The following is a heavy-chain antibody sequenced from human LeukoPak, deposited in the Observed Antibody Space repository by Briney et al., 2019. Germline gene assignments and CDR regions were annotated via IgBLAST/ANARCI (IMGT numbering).Heavy chain of an antibody. CDR1: GFTFGNYG. D-gene: IGHD3-16*01. Sequence: GGSLRLSCAASGFTFGNYGMHWVRQAPGKGLEWVAVIGRGGSRRYYADSVKGRFIISRDNAKNTLSLQMDTLTAEDTAVYSCARDDDYDGNGLDIWGHGTMVTVSS. CDR2: IGRGGSRR. J-gene: IGHJ3*02. CDR3: ARDDDYDGNGLDI. V-gene: IGHV3-33*01.